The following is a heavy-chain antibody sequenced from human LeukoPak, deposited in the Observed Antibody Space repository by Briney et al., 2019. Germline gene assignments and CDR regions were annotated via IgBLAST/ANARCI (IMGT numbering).Heavy chain of an antibody. CDR3: ATLGDSYETLTYYYYMDV. D-gene: IGHD3-16*01. Sequence: ASVKVSCKASGYTFTGYYMHWVRQAPGQGLEGMGWNKTNDGDTNYAKKVKGRVAMTRDTSTSTAYMEQISLRSDDTAMYYCATLGDSYETLTYYYYMDVWGTGTTVTVSS. CDR1: GYTFTGYY. J-gene: IGHJ6*03. V-gene: IGHV1-2*02. CDR2: NKTNDGDT.